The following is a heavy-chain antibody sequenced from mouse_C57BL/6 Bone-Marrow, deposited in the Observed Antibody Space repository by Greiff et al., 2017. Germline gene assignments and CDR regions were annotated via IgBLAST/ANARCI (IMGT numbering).Heavy chain of an antibody. V-gene: IGHV1-52*01. CDR2: IDPSDSET. Sequence: QVQLKQPGAELVRPGSSVKLSCKASGYTFTSYWMHWVKQRPIQGLEWIGNIDPSDSETHYNQKFKDKATLTVDKSSSTAYMQLSSLTSEDSAVYYCAREGTVVARGFAYWGQGTLVTVSA. D-gene: IGHD1-1*01. J-gene: IGHJ3*01. CDR1: GYTFTSYW. CDR3: AREGTVVARGFAY.